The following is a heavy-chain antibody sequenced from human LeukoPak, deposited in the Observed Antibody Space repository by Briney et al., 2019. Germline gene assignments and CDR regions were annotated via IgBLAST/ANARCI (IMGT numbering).Heavy chain of an antibody. D-gene: IGHD2-21*02. CDR2: INAGNGNT. V-gene: IGHV1-3*01. J-gene: IGHJ4*02. CDR3: ARGGHIVVVTGYYFDY. Sequence: ASVKVSCKAFGYSFTRYAMHWVRQAPGQRLEWMGWINAGNGNTKYSQKFQGRVTITADESTSTAYMELSSLRSEDTAVYYCARGGHIVVVTGYYFDYWGQGTLVTVSS. CDR1: GYSFTRYA.